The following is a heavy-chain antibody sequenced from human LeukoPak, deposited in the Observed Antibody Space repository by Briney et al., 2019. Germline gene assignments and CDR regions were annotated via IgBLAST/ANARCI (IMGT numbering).Heavy chain of an antibody. CDR1: GFTFSDYY. CDR2: ISSSGSTI. CDR3: AREERDGYNYYWYFDL. D-gene: IGHD5-24*01. Sequence: GGSLRLSCAASGFTFSDYYMSWIRQAPGKGLEWVSYISSSGSTIYYADSVKGRFTISRDNAKNSLYLQMNSLRAEDTAVYYCAREERDGYNYYWYFDLWGRGTLVTVSS. V-gene: IGHV3-11*04. J-gene: IGHJ2*01.